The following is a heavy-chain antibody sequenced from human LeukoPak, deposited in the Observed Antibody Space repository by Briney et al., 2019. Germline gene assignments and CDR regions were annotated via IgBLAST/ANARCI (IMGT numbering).Heavy chain of an antibody. CDR2: IYSGGST. Sequence: GRSLRLSCAVSGFTVSSNYMSWVRQAPGTGLEWVSVIYSGGSTDYADSVKGRFTISRDNSKNTLYLQMNSLRAEDTAIYYCARDLNNGSYHWFDPWGQGTLVTVSS. CDR3: ARDLNNGSYHWFDP. CDR1: GFTVSSNY. V-gene: IGHV3-66*01. J-gene: IGHJ5*02. D-gene: IGHD1-26*01.